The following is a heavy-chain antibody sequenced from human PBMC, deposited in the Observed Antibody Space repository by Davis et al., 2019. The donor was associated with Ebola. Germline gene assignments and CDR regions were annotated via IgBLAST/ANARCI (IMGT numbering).Heavy chain of an antibody. J-gene: IGHJ4*02. CDR3: ASGGCSYGAFDY. V-gene: IGHV3-74*01. D-gene: IGHD5-18*01. CDR1: GFTFSNYW. CDR2: INRDESGT. Sequence: HTGGSLTLSCAASGFTFSNYWMHWVRQAPGKGLVWVSRINRDESGTTYADSVKGRFTIFRDNSKNTLYLQMNSLTAEDTAVYYCASGGCSYGAFDYWGQGTLVTVSS.